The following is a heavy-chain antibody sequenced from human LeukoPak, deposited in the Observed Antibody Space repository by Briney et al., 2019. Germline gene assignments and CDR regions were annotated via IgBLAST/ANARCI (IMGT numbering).Heavy chain of an antibody. D-gene: IGHD2-21*02. J-gene: IGHJ3*02. V-gene: IGHV1-2*02. CDR1: VYTFTGYY. CDR2: INPNSGGT. CDR3: ARERSGGTKYCGGDCPDAFDI. Sequence: GASVKVSCKASVYTFTGYYMHWVRQAPGQGLEWMGWINPNSGGTNYAQKFQGRVTMTRDTSISTAYMELSRLRSDDTAVYYCARERSGGTKYCGGDCPDAFDIWGQGTMVTVSS.